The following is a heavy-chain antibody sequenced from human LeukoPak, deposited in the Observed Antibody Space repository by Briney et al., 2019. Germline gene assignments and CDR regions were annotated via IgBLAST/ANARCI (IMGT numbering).Heavy chain of an antibody. CDR1: GFTFSSYG. J-gene: IGHJ3*02. CDR3: ARDGPAPAAFDI. Sequence: GGSLRLSCTASGFTFSSYGMHWVRQAPGKGLEWVAFIRDDGSSKYYADSVKGRFTISRDNAKNSLYLQMNSLRAEDTAVYYCARDGPAPAAFDIWGQGTMVTVSS. V-gene: IGHV3-30*02. CDR2: IRDDGSSK.